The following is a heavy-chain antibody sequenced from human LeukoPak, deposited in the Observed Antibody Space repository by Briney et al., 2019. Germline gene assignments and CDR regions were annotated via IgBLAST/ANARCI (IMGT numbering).Heavy chain of an antibody. Sequence: PSETLSLTGIGTGGSISGYYWSWIRQPPGKGLEWIGYIYHSGSTNYNPSLKSRVTISADTSKNQFSLKLTSVTAADTAVYYCARDQGDVEPAAIFDYWGRGTLVTVSS. V-gene: IGHV4-59*01. D-gene: IGHD2-2*01. J-gene: IGHJ4*02. CDR3: ARDQGDVEPAAIFDY. CDR1: GGSISGYY. CDR2: IYHSGST.